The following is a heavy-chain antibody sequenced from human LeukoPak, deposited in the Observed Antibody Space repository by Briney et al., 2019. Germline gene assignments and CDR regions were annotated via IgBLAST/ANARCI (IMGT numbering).Heavy chain of an antibody. J-gene: IGHJ4*02. CDR2: IYTSGST. D-gene: IGHD3-3*01. Sequence: SETLSLTCTVSGGSISSGYYWSWIRQPAGKGLEWIGRIYTSGSTNYNPSLKSRLTISVDTSRNQFSLRLSSVAAADTAVYYCARDRSGSYFDYWGQGTLVTVSS. CDR3: ARDRSGSYFDY. V-gene: IGHV4-61*02. CDR1: GGSISSGYY.